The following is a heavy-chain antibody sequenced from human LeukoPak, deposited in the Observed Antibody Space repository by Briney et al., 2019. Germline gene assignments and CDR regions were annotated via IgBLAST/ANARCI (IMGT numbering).Heavy chain of an antibody. J-gene: IGHJ3*01. CDR1: GFTVSTNY. D-gene: IGHD6-13*01. V-gene: IGHV3-53*01. Sequence: GGSLRLSCAASGFTVSTNYMSWVRQAPGKGLEWVSVIYSGGSIYYADSVKGRFTMSRHNSENSLYLQMSSLRADDTAVYYCARFRGSWFFDVWGQGTMVTVSS. CDR2: IYSGGSI. CDR3: ARFRGSWFFDV.